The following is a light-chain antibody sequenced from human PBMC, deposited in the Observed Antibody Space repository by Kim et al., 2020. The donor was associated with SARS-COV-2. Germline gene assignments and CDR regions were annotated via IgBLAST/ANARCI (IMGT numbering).Light chain of an antibody. CDR2: ENN. CDR3: HSYDNRNHV. Sequence: GKTVTISCTRGSGSIATYVVEWYQQRPGSAPTLLIYENNQRASGVPDRFSGSIDSSSNSASLTISGLRTEDEADYFCHSYDNRNHVFGGGTQLTVL. CDR1: SGSIATYV. V-gene: IGLV6-57*03. J-gene: IGLJ3*02.